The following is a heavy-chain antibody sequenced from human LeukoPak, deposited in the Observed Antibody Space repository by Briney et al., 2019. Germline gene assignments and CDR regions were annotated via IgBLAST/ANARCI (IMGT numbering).Heavy chain of an antibody. D-gene: IGHD1-1*01. Sequence: SETLSLTCAVSGGSISGYYWSWIRQPSGKGLEWIGDISYNVDTNYNPSLKNRVTVSLDASKNHFSLRLNSVTAADTAIYYCARALLERPGRYYHYYMDVWGKGTTVTVSS. V-gene: IGHV4-59*01. CDR2: ISYNVDT. CDR1: GGSISGYY. J-gene: IGHJ6*03. CDR3: ARALLERPGRYYHYYMDV.